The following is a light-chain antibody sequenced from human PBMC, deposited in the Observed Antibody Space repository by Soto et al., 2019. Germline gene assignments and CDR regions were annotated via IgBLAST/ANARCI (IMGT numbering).Light chain of an antibody. CDR2: GAS. Sequence: EIVMTQSPATLSVSPGERATLSCRASQSVSSTLAWYQPKPGQAPRLLIYGASTRATGIPAKLSGSGSGTEFTLTISSLQFEALEVYSCQQYNNWRYWTFGQGTKVDIK. J-gene: IGKJ1*01. V-gene: IGKV3-15*01. CDR1: QSVSST. CDR3: QQYNNWRYWT.